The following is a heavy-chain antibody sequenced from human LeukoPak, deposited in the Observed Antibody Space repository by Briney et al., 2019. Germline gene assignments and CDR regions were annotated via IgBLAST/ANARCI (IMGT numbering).Heavy chain of an antibody. V-gene: IGHV4-39*07. CDR2: IYYSGST. CDR3: AREVASGAAGYFDY. D-gene: IGHD6-13*01. J-gene: IGHJ4*02. CDR1: GGSISSSSYY. Sequence: SETLSLTCTVSGGSISSSSYYWGWIRQPPGKGLEWIGSIYYSGSTYYNPSLKSRVTISVDTSKNQFSLKLSSVTAADTAVYYCAREVASGAAGYFDYWGQGTLVTVSS.